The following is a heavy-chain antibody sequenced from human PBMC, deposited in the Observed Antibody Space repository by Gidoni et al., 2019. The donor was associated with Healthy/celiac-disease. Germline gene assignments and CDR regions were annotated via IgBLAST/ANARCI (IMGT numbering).Heavy chain of an antibody. CDR3: AKALPSSGALGY. Sequence: EVQLVDSGGVVVQPGGSQSLSCAAYGYPFDDYAMHWVRQAPGKGLEWVSLISWDGGSTYYAESVNGRFTISRDNSKNALYLQMNSLRAEDTALYYCAKALPSSGALGYWGQGTLVTVSS. CDR1: GYPFDDYA. CDR2: ISWDGGST. D-gene: IGHD3-22*01. V-gene: IGHV3-43D*04. J-gene: IGHJ4*02.